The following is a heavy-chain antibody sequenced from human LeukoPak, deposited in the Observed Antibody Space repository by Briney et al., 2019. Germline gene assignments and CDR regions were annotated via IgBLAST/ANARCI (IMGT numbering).Heavy chain of an antibody. V-gene: IGHV1-2*06. J-gene: IGHJ4*02. CDR3: ARGRADRYNWNDGPDY. CDR2: INPNSGGT. D-gene: IGHD1-20*01. Sequence: GAPVKVSCKASGYTFTGYHLHWVRQAPGQGLEWMGRINPNSGGTNYAQKFQGRVTMTRDTSINTAYMELSSLRSDDTAVYYCARGRADRYNWNDGPDYWGQGTLVTVSS. CDR1: GYTFTGYH.